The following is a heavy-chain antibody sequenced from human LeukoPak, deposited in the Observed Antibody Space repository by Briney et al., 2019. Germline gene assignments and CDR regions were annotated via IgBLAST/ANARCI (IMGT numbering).Heavy chain of an antibody. Sequence: GGSLRLSCAASGFTFSSYSMNWVRQAPGKGLEWVSSISSSSSYIYYADSVKGRFTISRDNAKNSLYLQMNSLRAEDTAVYYCAREGPDYGDYGRSAFDIWGQGTMVTVSS. CDR1: GFTFSSYS. CDR2: ISSSSSYI. D-gene: IGHD4-17*01. CDR3: AREGPDYGDYGRSAFDI. V-gene: IGHV3-21*01. J-gene: IGHJ3*02.